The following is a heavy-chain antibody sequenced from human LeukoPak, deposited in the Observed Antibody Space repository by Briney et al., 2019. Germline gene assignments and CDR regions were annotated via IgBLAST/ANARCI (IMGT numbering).Heavy chain of an antibody. CDR1: GFTFSSYG. CDR2: ISYDGSNK. V-gene: IGHV3-30*18. J-gene: IGHJ4*02. D-gene: IGHD4-17*01. CDR3: AKWADYDYGDYEYYFDY. Sequence: GSLRLSCAASGFTFSSYGMHWVRQAPGKGLEWVAVISYDGSNKYYADSVKGRFTISRDNSKNTLYLQMNSLRAEDTAVYYCAKWADYDYGDYEYYFDYWGQGTLVTVSS.